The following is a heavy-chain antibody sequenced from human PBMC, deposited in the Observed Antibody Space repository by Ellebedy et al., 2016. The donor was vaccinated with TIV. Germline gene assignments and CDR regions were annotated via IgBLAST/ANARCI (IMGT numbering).Heavy chain of an antibody. Sequence: GESLKISCAASGFTFSGYAMHWVRQAPGKGLEWVAVISVDGSRKYYADSVKGRFTVSRDNSNNTLYLQVNSLRAEDTAVYYCVRGGYSDAWGQGTTVIVSS. CDR3: VRGGYSDA. CDR2: ISVDGSRK. J-gene: IGHJ6*02. CDR1: GFTFSGYA. V-gene: IGHV3-30-3*01. D-gene: IGHD6-13*01.